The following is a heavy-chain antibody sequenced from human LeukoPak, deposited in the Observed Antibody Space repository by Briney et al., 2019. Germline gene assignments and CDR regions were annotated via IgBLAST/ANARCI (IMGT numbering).Heavy chain of an antibody. Sequence: SETLSLTCAVYGGSFSGYYWSWIRQPPGKGLEWIGEINHSGSTNYNPSLKSRVTISADTSKNQFSLQLNSVTPEDTAVYYCARLPNYYYGMDVWGQGTTVTVSS. CDR3: ARLPNYYYGMDV. V-gene: IGHV4-34*01. CDR2: INHSGST. CDR1: GGSFSGYY. J-gene: IGHJ6*02.